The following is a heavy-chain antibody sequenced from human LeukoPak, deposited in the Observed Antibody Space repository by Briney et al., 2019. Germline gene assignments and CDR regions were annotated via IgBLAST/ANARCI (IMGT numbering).Heavy chain of an antibody. CDR1: GYTFTNYG. Sequence: ASVKVSCKASGYTFTNYGISWVRQAPGQGLEWMGWINTYNGNTNYAQKLQGRVTMTTDTSTSTAYMELRSLRSDDTAVYYCARDSGQYNDFWSGYSGYYFDYWGQGTLVTVSS. CDR2: INTYNGNT. D-gene: IGHD3-3*01. J-gene: IGHJ4*02. V-gene: IGHV1-18*01. CDR3: ARDSGQYNDFWSGYSGYYFDY.